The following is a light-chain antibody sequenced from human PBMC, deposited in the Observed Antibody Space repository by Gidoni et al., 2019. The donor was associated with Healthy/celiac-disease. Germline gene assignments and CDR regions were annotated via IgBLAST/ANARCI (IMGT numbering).Light chain of an antibody. CDR2: GVS. J-gene: IGKJ2*01. Sequence: EIVLTQSPGTLSLSPGERATLSCRASQSVTSSSLACYQQKPGQAPRLLIYGVSSRATGIPDRFSGSGSGTDFTLTISRLEPEDFAVYYCQQYGSSPSYTFGQXTKLEIK. CDR3: QQYGSSPSYT. CDR1: QSVTSSS. V-gene: IGKV3-20*01.